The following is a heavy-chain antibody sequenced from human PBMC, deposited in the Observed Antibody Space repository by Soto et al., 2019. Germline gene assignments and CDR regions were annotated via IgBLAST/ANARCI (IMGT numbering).Heavy chain of an antibody. CDR1: GGTFSSYA. D-gene: IGHD2-21*02. J-gene: IGHJ4*02. CDR3: ARALCHFGGDCFSAFDY. V-gene: IGHV1-69*01. Sequence: QVQLVQSGAEVKKPGSSVKVSCKASGGTFSSYAISWVRQAPGQGLEWMGGIIPIFGTANYAHKFQGRVTITADESTSTAYMELRSLRSEDTAVYYCARALCHFGGDCFSAFDYWGQGTLVTVSS. CDR2: IIPIFGTA.